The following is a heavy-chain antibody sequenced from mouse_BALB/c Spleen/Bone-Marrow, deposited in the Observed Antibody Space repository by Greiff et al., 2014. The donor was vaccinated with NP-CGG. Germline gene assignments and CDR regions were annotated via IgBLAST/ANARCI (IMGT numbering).Heavy chain of an antibody. CDR1: GFTFTSYT. D-gene: IGHD1-1*01. CDR3: ARAGNYYGSSWFAY. CDR2: INPSSGYT. V-gene: IGHV1-4*01. J-gene: IGHJ3*01. Sequence: VQRVESGAELARPGASVKMSCKASGFTFTSYTMHWVKQRPGQGLEWIGYINPSSGYTNYNQKVKDKATLTADKSSNTDYMQLNSMTSEDAAVSYCARAGNYYGSSWFAYWGQGTLVTVSA.